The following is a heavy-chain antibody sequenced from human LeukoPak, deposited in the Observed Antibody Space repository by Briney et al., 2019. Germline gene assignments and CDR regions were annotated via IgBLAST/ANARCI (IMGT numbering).Heavy chain of an antibody. Sequence: SETLSLTCAVYGGSFSGYYWSWIRQPPGKGLEWIGEINHSGSTNYNPPLKSRVTISVDTSKNQFSLKLSSVTAADTAVYYCAGRLQWLVHCYFDYWGQGTLVTVSS. CDR1: GGSFSGYY. CDR3: AGRLQWLVHCYFDY. V-gene: IGHV4-34*01. CDR2: INHSGST. D-gene: IGHD6-19*01. J-gene: IGHJ4*02.